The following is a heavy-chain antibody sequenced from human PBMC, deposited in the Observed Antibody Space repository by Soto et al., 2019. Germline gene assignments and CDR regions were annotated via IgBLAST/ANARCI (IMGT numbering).Heavy chain of an antibody. Sequence: QVQLVESGGGVVQPGRSLRLSCAASGFTFSSYGMHWVRQAPGKGLEWVAVIWYDGSNKYYADSVQGRFTISRDNYKNTLYLQMNSLRAEDTAVYYCASRYCSGGSCYSDWYFDLWGRGTLVTVSS. CDR3: ASRYCSGGSCYSDWYFDL. V-gene: IGHV3-33*01. J-gene: IGHJ2*01. D-gene: IGHD2-15*01. CDR2: IWYDGSNK. CDR1: GFTFSSYG.